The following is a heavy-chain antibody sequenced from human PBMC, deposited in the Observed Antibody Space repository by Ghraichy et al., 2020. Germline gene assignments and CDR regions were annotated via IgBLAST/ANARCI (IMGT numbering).Heavy chain of an antibody. J-gene: IGHJ4*02. D-gene: IGHD2-2*01. CDR3: AKGRVVVPAASDY. CDR2: ISGSGGST. V-gene: IGHV3-23*01. Sequence: GESLNISCPASGFTFSSYAMSWVRQAPGKGLEWVSAISGSGGSTYYADSVKGRFTISRDNSKNTLYLQMNSLRAEDTAVYYCAKGRVVVPAASDYWGQGTLVTVSS. CDR1: GFTFSSYA.